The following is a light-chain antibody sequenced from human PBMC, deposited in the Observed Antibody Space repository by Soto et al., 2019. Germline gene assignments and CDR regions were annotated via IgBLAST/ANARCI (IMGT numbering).Light chain of an antibody. V-gene: IGKV1-39*01. CDR1: QSIGKH. Sequence: DIQMTQSPSVLSASVGDRVTITCRASQSIGKHLNWYQQKPGKAPKFLIYGASKLQNGVPSRFSGSGSGTDFTLTISSLQPEDFATYYCQQSYSPPPVTFGQGTRLEIK. CDR3: QQSYSPPPVT. CDR2: GAS. J-gene: IGKJ5*01.